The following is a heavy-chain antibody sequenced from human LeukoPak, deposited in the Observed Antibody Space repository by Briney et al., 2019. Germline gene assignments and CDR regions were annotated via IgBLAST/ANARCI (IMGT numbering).Heavy chain of an antibody. CDR1: GGSISSGGYY. CDR3: ARDGGVESYYFQH. J-gene: IGHJ1*01. V-gene: IGHV4-31*03. Sequence: SETLSLTCTVSGGSISSGGYYWSWIRQHPGKGLEWIGYIYYSGSTYYNPSLKSRVTISVDTSKKQFSLKLSSVTAADTAVYYCARDGGVESYYFQHWGQGTLVTVSS. D-gene: IGHD3-16*01. CDR2: IYYSGST.